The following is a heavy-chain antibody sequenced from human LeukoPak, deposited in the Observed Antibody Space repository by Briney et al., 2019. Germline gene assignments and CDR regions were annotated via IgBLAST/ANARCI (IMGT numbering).Heavy chain of an antibody. Sequence: SVKVSCKASGGTFSSYAISWVRQAPGQGLEWMGRIIPILGIANYAQKFQGRVTITADKSTSTAYMELSSLRSEDTAVYYCARGLIPERRWLDRYYFDYWGQGTLVTVSS. CDR3: ARGLIPERRWLDRYYFDY. D-gene: IGHD6-19*01. J-gene: IGHJ4*02. CDR2: IIPILGIA. V-gene: IGHV1-69*04. CDR1: GGTFSSYA.